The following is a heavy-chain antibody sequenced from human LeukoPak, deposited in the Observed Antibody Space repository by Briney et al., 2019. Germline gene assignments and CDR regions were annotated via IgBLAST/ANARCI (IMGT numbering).Heavy chain of an antibody. V-gene: IGHV4-59*01. J-gene: IGHJ4*02. CDR3: ASVPPGLRLGVN. D-gene: IGHD3-16*01. CDR2: IYYSGST. CDR1: GGSFSGYY. Sequence: SETLSLTCAVYGGSFSGYYWSWIRQPPGKGLEWIGYIYYSGSTNYNPSLKSRVTISVDTSKNQFSLKLSSVTAADTAVYYCASVPPGLRLGVNWGQGTLVTVSS.